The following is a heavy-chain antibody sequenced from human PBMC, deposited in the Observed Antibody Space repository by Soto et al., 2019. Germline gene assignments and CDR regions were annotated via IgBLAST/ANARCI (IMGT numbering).Heavy chain of an antibody. CDR1: GYTFTSYA. CDR3: ARESSSSWTFDY. CDR2: INAGNGNT. J-gene: IGHJ4*02. Sequence: ASVKVSCKASGYTFTSYAMHWVRQAPGQRLEWMGWINAGNGNTKYSQKFQGRVTITRDTSASTAYMELSSLRSEDTAVYYCARESSSSWTFDYWGQGTLVTVSS. V-gene: IGHV1-3*01. D-gene: IGHD6-13*01.